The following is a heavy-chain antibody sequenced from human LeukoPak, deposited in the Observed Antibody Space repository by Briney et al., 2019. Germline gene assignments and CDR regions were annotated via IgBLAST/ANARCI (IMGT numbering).Heavy chain of an antibody. CDR3: SRCSGNGYDYSWFDP. J-gene: IGHJ5*02. Sequence: SETLSFTCTGSGVSLSTYYWNWLRQAAGKGLEGFGRTYTSGSTNYNPSLKSRVTMSVAASKNQFSLKLSSVTAADAAVYYCSRCSGNGYDYSWFDPWGQGTLVTVSS. D-gene: IGHD5-12*01. V-gene: IGHV4-4*07. CDR2: TYTSGST. CDR1: GVSLSTYY.